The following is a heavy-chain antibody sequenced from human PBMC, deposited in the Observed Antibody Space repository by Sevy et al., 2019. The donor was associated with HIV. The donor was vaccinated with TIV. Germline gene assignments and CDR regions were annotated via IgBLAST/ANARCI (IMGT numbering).Heavy chain of an antibody. V-gene: IGHV1-2*02. D-gene: IGHD3-22*01. CDR1: GYTFTDHY. CDR2: INPKSGST. J-gene: IGHJ4*02. Sequence: ASVKVSCKTSGYTFTDHYMHWVRQAPGQGLEWMGWINPKSGSTSYSQKLQGRVTMTRDTSISTAYMELSRLRSDDTAVYYCARVYYYDSTAFLVYWGQGTLVTVSS. CDR3: ARVYYYDSTAFLVY.